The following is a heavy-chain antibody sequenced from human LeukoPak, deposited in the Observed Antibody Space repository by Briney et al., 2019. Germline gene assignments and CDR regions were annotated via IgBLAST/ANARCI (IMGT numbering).Heavy chain of an antibody. V-gene: IGHV3-23*01. CDR3: ARDKAAAGYYFDY. D-gene: IGHD6-13*01. Sequence: PPGGSLRLSCAASGFTFSSYAMSWVRQAPGKGLEWVSAISGSGGSTYYADSVKGRFTISRDNSKNTLYLQMNSLRAEDTAVYYCARDKAAAGYYFDYWGQGTLVTVSS. J-gene: IGHJ4*02. CDR1: GFTFSSYA. CDR2: ISGSGGST.